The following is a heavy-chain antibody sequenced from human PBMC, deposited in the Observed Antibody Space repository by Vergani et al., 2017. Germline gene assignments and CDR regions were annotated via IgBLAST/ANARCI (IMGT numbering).Heavy chain of an antibody. D-gene: IGHD3-9*01. CDR2: INPSGGHP. J-gene: IGHJ4*02. CDR1: GYTFSNYY. Sequence: QVQVVQSGAEVKKSGASVKVSCKTSGYTFSNYYMHWVRPAPGQGLEWMGIINPSGGHPNYAQKFQGRVTMTRDTSTSTVYMKLSSLRSEDTAIYYCARGDYDILTGSRYWGQGTLVTVSA. V-gene: IGHV1-46*03. CDR3: ARGDYDILTGSRY.